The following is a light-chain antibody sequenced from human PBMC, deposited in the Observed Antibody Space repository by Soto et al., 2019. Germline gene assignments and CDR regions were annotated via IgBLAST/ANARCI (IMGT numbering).Light chain of an antibody. CDR1: QSISNS. CDR3: QQYSTYPLT. J-gene: IGKJ4*01. V-gene: IGKV1-5*03. Sequence: DIQLTQSPSTRSASVGDRVTMTCRAGQSISNSLAWYQQKPGKAPKLLIYRASALQSGVPSRFSGSGSGTEFTLTIDSLQPDDFATFYCQQYSTYPLTFGGGTKVDIK. CDR2: RAS.